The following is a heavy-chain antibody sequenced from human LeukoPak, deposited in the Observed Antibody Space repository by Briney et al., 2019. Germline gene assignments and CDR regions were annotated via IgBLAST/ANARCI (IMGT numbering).Heavy chain of an antibody. Sequence: GGSLRLSCAASGFTFSSYEMNWVRQAPGKGLEWVSYISSSGSTIYYADSVKGRFTISRDNAKNSLCLQMNSLRAEDTAVYYCARLYSGSYPPGYWGQGTLVTVSS. CDR2: ISSSGSTI. J-gene: IGHJ4*02. D-gene: IGHD1-26*01. CDR1: GFTFSSYE. CDR3: ARLYSGSYPPGY. V-gene: IGHV3-48*03.